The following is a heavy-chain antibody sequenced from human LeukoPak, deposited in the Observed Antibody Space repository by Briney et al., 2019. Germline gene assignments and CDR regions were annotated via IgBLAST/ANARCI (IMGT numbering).Heavy chain of an antibody. Sequence: ASVKVSCKASGYTFTNYDINWVRQATGQGLEWMGWMNPNSGNAGYAQKFQGRVTMTRNTSISTAYMELSSLRSEDTAVYYCARRPYKYYDILTGSYRSEFEYWGQGTLVTVSS. D-gene: IGHD3-9*01. CDR3: ARRPYKYYDILTGSYRSEFEY. CDR1: GYTFTNYD. V-gene: IGHV1-8*01. CDR2: MNPNSGNA. J-gene: IGHJ4*02.